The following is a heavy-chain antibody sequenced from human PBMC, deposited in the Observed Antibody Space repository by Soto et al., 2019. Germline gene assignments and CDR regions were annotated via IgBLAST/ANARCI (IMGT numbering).Heavy chain of an antibody. D-gene: IGHD3-10*01. CDR2: INPNSGNI. CDR1: GNTFTSYD. CDR3: ARGRASGSYYLLDY. J-gene: IGHJ4*02. V-gene: IGHV1-8*01. Sequence: ASVKVSCKASGNTFTSYDINWVRPATGHGLEWMGWINPNSGNIGYAQKFQGRVTMTRDTAIRTAYMEVSRLRSDDTAVYYCARGRASGSYYLLDYWGQGTLVTVSS.